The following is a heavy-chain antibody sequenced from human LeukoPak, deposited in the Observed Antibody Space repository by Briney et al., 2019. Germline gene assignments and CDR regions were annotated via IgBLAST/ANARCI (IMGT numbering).Heavy chain of an antibody. J-gene: IGHJ4*02. V-gene: IGHV3-23*01. Sequence: GGSLRLSCAASGFTFSTSAMSWVRQAPGKGLQWVSHITGSGGSTYYADSVKSRFTISRDNSKNTLYLQMNSLRAEDTATYYCAKGATSGWNPYDYWGQGTLVTVSS. CDR1: GFTFSTSA. CDR3: AKGATSGWNPYDY. CDR2: ITGSGGST. D-gene: IGHD6-19*01.